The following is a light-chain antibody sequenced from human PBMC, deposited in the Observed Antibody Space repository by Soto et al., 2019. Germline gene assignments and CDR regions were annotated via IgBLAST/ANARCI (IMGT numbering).Light chain of an antibody. CDR3: QQYNKWPPWT. V-gene: IGKV3-15*01. CDR1: QSVGSN. CDR2: GAS. Sequence: EIVMTQSPATLSVSPGERATLSCRASQSVGSNLAWYQQKPGQAPRLLIYGASTRATGIPARFSGSGSGTEFTLTISSLQSEDFAVSYCQQYNKWPPWTFGQGTKVEIK. J-gene: IGKJ1*01.